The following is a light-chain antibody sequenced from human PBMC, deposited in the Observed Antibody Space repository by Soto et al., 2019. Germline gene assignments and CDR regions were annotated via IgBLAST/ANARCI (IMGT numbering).Light chain of an antibody. Sequence: QSVLTQPPSASGSPGQSVTISCTGTSSDVGGYNYVSWYQQHPGKVPKLMIYDVSNRPSGVSNRFSGSKSGNTASLTISGLQAEDEADYYCSSYTSSSTLEVFGTGTKVTVL. CDR2: DVS. CDR1: SSDVGGYNY. J-gene: IGLJ1*01. V-gene: IGLV2-14*01. CDR3: SSYTSSSTLEV.